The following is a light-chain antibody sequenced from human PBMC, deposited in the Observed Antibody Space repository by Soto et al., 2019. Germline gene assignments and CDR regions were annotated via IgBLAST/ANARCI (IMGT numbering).Light chain of an antibody. CDR3: QQRINWLT. V-gene: IGKV3-11*01. CDR1: QSVSSY. CDR2: DAS. Sequence: EIVLTQSPATLSLSPGERATLSCRASQSVSSYLDWYQQKPGQAPRLLIYDASNRATGITARFSGSGSGTDFTLSISSLEPEDFAVYYCQQRINWLTFGGGTKVEIK. J-gene: IGKJ4*01.